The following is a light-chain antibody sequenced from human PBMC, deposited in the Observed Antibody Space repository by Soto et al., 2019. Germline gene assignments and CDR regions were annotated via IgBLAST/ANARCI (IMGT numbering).Light chain of an antibody. CDR3: AAWDDTIKRYV. CDR2: YNN. CDR1: NSNIASNT. J-gene: IGLJ1*01. V-gene: IGLV1-44*01. Sequence: QSVLTQPPSASETPGQTVSISCSGSNSNIASNTVNWYQHLPGTAPKLLTYYNNQRPSGVPDRFSGSKSGTSASLAISGLQSEDESDYYCAAWDDTIKRYVFGTGTKVTVL.